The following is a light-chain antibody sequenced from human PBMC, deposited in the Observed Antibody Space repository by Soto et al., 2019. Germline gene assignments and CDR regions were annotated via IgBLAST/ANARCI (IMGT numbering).Light chain of an antibody. CDR1: SSDVGGYNY. J-gene: IGLJ1*01. V-gene: IGLV2-11*01. CDR3: CSYAGSYTFV. CDR2: DVS. Sequence: QSVLTQPRSVSGSPGQSVTISCTGTSSDVGGYNYVSWYQQHPGKAPKLTIYDVSNRPSWVPDRISGSKSGNTAPLTISGLQAEDEADYYCCSYAGSYTFVFGTGTKVTVL.